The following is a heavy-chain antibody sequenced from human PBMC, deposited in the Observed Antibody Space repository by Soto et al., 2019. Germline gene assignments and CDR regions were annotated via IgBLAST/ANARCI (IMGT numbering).Heavy chain of an antibody. CDR1: GFTFSSYA. Sequence: AGGSVRLSCAASGFTFSSYAMSWVRQAPGKGLEWVSTVSGSGGSTYYADSVKGRFTISRDNSKNTLYLQMNSLRAEDTAVYYCAREWEYYYDSSGYPYGYWGQGTLVTVSS. D-gene: IGHD3-22*01. CDR2: VSGSGGST. V-gene: IGHV3-23*01. CDR3: AREWEYYYDSSGYPYGY. J-gene: IGHJ4*02.